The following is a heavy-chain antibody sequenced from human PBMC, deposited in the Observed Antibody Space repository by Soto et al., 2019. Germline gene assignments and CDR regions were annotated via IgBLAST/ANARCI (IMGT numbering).Heavy chain of an antibody. J-gene: IGHJ6*03. Sequence: EVHLAESGGGLVQPGGSLRLSCAASGLIFSYYSMNWVRQAPGKGLEWVSYIDSSSSDIHYADSVRGRFTISRDNAKKSLFLQMDSLRDEDTAVYYCARDRPVDVVPTIPTYYYYMDVWGKGTTVTVSS. CDR1: GLIFSYYS. D-gene: IGHD5-12*01. CDR2: IDSSSSDI. CDR3: ARDRPVDVVPTIPTYYYYMDV. V-gene: IGHV3-48*02.